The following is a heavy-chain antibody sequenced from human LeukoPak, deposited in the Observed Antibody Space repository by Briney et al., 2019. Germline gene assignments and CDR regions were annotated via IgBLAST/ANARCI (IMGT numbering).Heavy chain of an antibody. J-gene: IGHJ5*02. CDR1: GFTFSEYW. D-gene: IGHD3-3*01. CDR3: ARDLFFARFDA. V-gene: IGHV3-7*01. CDR2: INQDGSET. Sequence: GGSLRLSCVEYGFTFSEYWMSWVRQTPGKGPEWVANINQDGSETHYVDSLKGRFTISRDNAKNSLYLQMNSLRADDTAVYYCARDLFFARFDAWGQGTLVTVSS.